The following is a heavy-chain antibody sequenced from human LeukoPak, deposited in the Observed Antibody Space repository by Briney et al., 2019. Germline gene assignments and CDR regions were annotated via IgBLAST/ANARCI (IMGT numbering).Heavy chain of an antibody. Sequence: SVKVSCKASGGTFSSYAISWVRQAPGQGLEWMGGIIPIFGTANYAQKFQGRVTITADESTSTAYMELSSLRSEDTAVYYCATTPRVTIFGVVIWWFDHWGQGTLVTVSS. CDR1: GGTFSSYA. V-gene: IGHV1-69*01. J-gene: IGHJ5*02. CDR2: IIPIFGTA. CDR3: ATTPRVTIFGVVIWWFDH. D-gene: IGHD3-3*01.